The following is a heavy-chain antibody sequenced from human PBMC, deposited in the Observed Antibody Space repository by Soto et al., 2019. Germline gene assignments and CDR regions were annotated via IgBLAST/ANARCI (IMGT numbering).Heavy chain of an antibody. CDR1: GYTFTGYY. CDR2: INPNSGGT. CDR3: ASVVYASDVYYYYGMDV. J-gene: IGHJ6*02. V-gene: IGHV1-2*02. D-gene: IGHD2-8*02. Sequence: GASVKVSCKASGYTFTGYYMHWVRQAPGQGLEWMGWINPNSGGTNYAQKFQGRVTMTRDTSISTAYMELSRLRSDDTAVYYCASVVYASDVYYYYGMDVWGQGTTVTVSS.